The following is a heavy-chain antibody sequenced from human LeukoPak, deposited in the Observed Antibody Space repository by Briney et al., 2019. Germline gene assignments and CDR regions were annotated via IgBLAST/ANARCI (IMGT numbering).Heavy chain of an antibody. CDR2: IGIDSGNT. Sequence: GGSLRLSCAASGFRFSDYSMNWVRQAPGKGLEWISYIGIDSGNTNYADSVKGRFTISGDKAKNSLYLQMNSLRVEDTAVYYCARDYKYAFDNWGQGTLVTDTS. CDR1: GFRFSDYS. CDR3: ARDYKYAFDN. J-gene: IGHJ4*02. D-gene: IGHD5-24*01. V-gene: IGHV3-48*01.